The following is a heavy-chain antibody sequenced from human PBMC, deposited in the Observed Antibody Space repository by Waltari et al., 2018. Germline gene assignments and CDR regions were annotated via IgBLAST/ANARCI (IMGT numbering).Heavy chain of an antibody. J-gene: IGHJ4*02. Sequence: QLQLQESGPGLVKPSETLSLTCTVSGGSISSSSYYWGWIRQPPGKGLEWIGSIYYSGGTYYNPSLKSRVTISVDTSKNQFSLKLSSVTAADTAVYYCARQCIAVAGRFDYWGQGTLVTVSS. D-gene: IGHD6-19*01. CDR1: GGSISSSSYY. CDR3: ARQCIAVAGRFDY. CDR2: IYYSGGT. V-gene: IGHV4-39*01.